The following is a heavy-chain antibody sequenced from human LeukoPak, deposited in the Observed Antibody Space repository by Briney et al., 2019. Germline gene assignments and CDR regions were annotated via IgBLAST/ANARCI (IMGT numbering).Heavy chain of an antibody. CDR3: ARDRRDGYNSFYYFDY. V-gene: IGHV4-4*07. CDR2: IYTAGTT. Sequence: KSSETLSLTCTVSGGSISSYYWSWIRQPAGKGLEWTGRIYTAGTTNYNPSLKSRVTMSVDTSKSQFSLKLNSVTAADTAVYYCARDRRDGYNSFYYFDYWGQGTLVTVSS. CDR1: GGSISSYY. D-gene: IGHD5-24*01. J-gene: IGHJ4*02.